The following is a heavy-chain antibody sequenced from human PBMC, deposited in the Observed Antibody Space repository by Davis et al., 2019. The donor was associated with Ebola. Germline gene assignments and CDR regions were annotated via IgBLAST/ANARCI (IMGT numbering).Heavy chain of an antibody. V-gene: IGHV1-46*03. D-gene: IGHD5-12*01. CDR1: GYTFTNYY. CDR3: TTPGGQDSGYDFFDI. J-gene: IGHJ3*02. Sequence: ASVKVSCKASGYTFTNYYMHWVRQAPGQGLEWMGMINPNDGRTIYAQKFQGRVTVTRDTSTITVYMDLSSLRSEDTALYYCTTPGGQDSGYDFFDIWGQGTMVTVSS. CDR2: INPNDGRT.